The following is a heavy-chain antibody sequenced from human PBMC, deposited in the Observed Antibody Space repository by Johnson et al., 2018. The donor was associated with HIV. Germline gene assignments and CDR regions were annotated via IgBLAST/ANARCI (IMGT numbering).Heavy chain of an antibody. D-gene: IGHD3-22*01. CDR1: GFTFSSYA. J-gene: IGHJ3*02. Sequence: QVQLVESGGGVVQPGRSLRLSCAASGFTFSSYAMHWVRQAPGKGLEWVAVISYDGSNKYYADSVKGRFTISIDNSKNTLYLQMNSLRAEDTAVYYCARDRPIAPFDIWGQVTMVTVSS. CDR3: ARDRPIAPFDI. CDR2: ISYDGSNK. V-gene: IGHV3-30-3*01.